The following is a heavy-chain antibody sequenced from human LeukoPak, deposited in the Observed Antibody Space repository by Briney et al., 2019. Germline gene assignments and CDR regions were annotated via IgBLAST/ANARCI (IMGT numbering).Heavy chain of an antibody. V-gene: IGHV4-30-2*01. J-gene: IGHJ4*02. CDR3: ARALSGTDFDY. CDR2: TQHSGSA. D-gene: IGHD1-26*01. CDR1: GGSISRGDYS. Sequence: PSETLSLTCAVSGGSISRGDYSWSWIRQPPGKGLEWIGNTQHSGSAYYNPSLKSRVTMSVDRSKNQFPLKLSSVTAADTAVYYCARALSGTDFDYWGQGTLVTVSS.